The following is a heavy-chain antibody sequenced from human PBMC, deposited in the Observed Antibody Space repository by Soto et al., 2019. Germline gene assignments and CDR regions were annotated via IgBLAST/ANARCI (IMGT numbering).Heavy chain of an antibody. Sequence: QITLKESGPTLVKPTETLTLTCTCSGFSLSTCGVGVGWIRQPPGKALEWLALIYWDDDKRYSPSLKSRLTTTTDTSKNQVLLTVTNMDPVDTATDFCAHDSSGWYGLDYWGQGILVTVSS. CDR2: IYWDDDK. J-gene: IGHJ4*02. CDR3: AHDSSGWYGLDY. CDR1: GFSLSTCGVG. V-gene: IGHV2-5*02. D-gene: IGHD6-19*01.